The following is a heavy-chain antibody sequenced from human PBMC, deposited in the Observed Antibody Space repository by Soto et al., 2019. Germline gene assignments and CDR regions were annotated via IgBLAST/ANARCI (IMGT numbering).Heavy chain of an antibody. J-gene: IGHJ5*01. CDR1: GFTFSTYA. CDR2: IGDSEGETT. Sequence: EVPLLESGGGLVQPGGSLRLSCAASGFTFSTYAMTWVRQAPGKGPEWVSRIGDSEGETTHYADSVKGRFTISRDNAKNTLSLQLSILRVEDTAIYYCAKGYCVGGRCYDLDNWFDSWSQGTRVTVSS. V-gene: IGHV3-23*01. D-gene: IGHD2-15*01. CDR3: AKGYCVGGRCYDLDNWFDS.